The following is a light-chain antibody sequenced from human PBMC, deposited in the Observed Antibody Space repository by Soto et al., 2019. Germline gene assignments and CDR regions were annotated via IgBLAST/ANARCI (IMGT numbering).Light chain of an antibody. J-gene: IGKJ3*01. CDR2: GAS. CDR1: QSVSSN. Sequence: EIVMTQSPATLSVSPGERATLSCRASQSVSSNVAWYQQKPGQPPRLLIYGASTRATGIPARFSGSGSGTDFTLTISRLEPEDFAVYYCQHRNNRPFSFGPGTKVDIK. V-gene: IGKV3-15*01. CDR3: QHRNNRPFS.